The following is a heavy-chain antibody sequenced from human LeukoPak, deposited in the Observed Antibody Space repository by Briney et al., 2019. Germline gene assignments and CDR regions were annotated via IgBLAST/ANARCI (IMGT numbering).Heavy chain of an antibody. CDR3: GSSPVAGTGIDP. CDR2: ITPNSGGT. CDR1: GYTFTGYY. D-gene: IGHD6-19*01. Sequence: GASVKVSCKASGYTFTGYYMHWVRQAPGQGLEWMGWITPNSGGTNYAQKFQGRVTMTTDTSISTAYMELSRLRSDDTAVYYCGSSPVAGTGIDPWGQGTLVTVSS. J-gene: IGHJ5*02. V-gene: IGHV1-2*02.